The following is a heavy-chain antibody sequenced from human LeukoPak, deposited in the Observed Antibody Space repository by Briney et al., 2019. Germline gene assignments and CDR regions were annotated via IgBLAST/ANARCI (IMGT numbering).Heavy chain of an antibody. J-gene: IGHJ4*02. CDR3: AKDVGIAVAGIFDY. D-gene: IGHD6-19*01. CDR2: ISSSGSTI. V-gene: IGHV3-48*03. Sequence: GGSLRLSCAASGFTFSSYEMNWVRQAPGKGLEWVSYISSSGSTIYYADSVKGRFTISRDNAKNSLYLQMNSLRAEDMALYYCAKDVGIAVAGIFDYWGQGTLVTVSS. CDR1: GFTFSSYE.